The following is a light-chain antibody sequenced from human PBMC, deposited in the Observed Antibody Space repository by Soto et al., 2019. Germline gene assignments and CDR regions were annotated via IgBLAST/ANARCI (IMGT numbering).Light chain of an antibody. V-gene: IGLV3-21*02. CDR1: NIGSKS. J-gene: IGLJ2*01. CDR2: DNS. CDR3: QVWDTTSDHVV. Sequence: SYELTQPPSVSLAPGQTATVTCGGDNIGSKSVHWYQQKPGQAPVLIVYDNSDRPSGIPERFSGSNSGNTATLTISRVEAGDEADYYCQVWDTTSDHVVFGGGTQLTVL.